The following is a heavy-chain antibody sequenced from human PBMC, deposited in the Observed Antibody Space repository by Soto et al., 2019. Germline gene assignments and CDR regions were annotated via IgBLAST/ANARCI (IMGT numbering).Heavy chain of an antibody. CDR2: IASRSNYI. CDR3: ARNRRIAVEMDV. J-gene: IGHJ6*02. CDR1: GFTFSDYN. V-gene: IGHV3-21*01. Sequence: GGSLRLSCVASGFTFSDYNMNWLRQTPGKGLEWVSSIASRSNYIYYADSLKGRFTVSRDNARNSLYLQVDNLRAEDTAVYYCARNRRIAVEMDVWGQGTTVTVS. D-gene: IGHD2-21*01.